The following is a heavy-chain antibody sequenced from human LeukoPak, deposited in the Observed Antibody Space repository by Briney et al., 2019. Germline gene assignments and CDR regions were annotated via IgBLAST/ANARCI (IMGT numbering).Heavy chain of an antibody. J-gene: IGHJ4*02. CDR2: IYYSGST. CDR1: GGSISSGGYY. CDR3: ARVDRYSSGWYSYFDY. V-gene: IGHV4-31*03. D-gene: IGHD6-19*01. Sequence: KPSETLSLTCTVSGGSISSGGYYWSWIRQHPGKGLEWIGYIYYSGSTYYNPSLKSRVTISVDTSKNQFSLKLSSVTAADTAVYYCARVDRYSSGWYSYFDYWGQGTLVTVSS.